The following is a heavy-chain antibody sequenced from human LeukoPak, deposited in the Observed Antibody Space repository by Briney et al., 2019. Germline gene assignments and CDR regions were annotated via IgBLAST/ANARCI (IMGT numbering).Heavy chain of an antibody. V-gene: IGHV1-18*01. J-gene: IGHJ4*02. CDR3: ARPLYYDSTGYHQYYFDH. D-gene: IGHD3-22*01. Sequence: ASVKVSCKASGYTFTSYGISWVRQAPGQGLEWMGWISAYNGNTNYAQDLQGRVTMTTETSTSTAYMDLRSLRSDDTAVYYCARPLYYDSTGYHQYYFDHWGQGTLVTVSS. CDR1: GYTFTSYG. CDR2: ISAYNGNT.